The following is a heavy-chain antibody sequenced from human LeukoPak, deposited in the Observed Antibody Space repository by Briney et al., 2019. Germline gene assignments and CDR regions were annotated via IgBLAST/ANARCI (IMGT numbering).Heavy chain of an antibody. Sequence: ASETVSCKASGYSLTNYAIHWVRKAHGQRPERKGWINASNGNTKYAAKFQGRVTIRRDTFASTAYMDLSRLRSEDTAVYYCARAPITNYYDSSGYPTDIWGQRTMVTVSS. CDR2: INASNGNT. CDR3: ARAPITNYYDSSGYPTDI. CDR1: GYSLTNYA. J-gene: IGHJ3*02. V-gene: IGHV1-3*01. D-gene: IGHD3-22*01.